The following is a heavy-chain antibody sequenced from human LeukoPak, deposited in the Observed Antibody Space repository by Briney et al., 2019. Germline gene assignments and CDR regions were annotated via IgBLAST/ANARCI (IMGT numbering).Heavy chain of an antibody. V-gene: IGHV3-48*03. J-gene: IGHJ6*04. CDR2: ISSSGSTI. D-gene: IGHD2-15*01. CDR3: ARQYCSGGSCYSSYYYYGMDV. CDR1: GFTFSSYE. Sequence: GGSLRLSCAASGFTFSSYEMNWVRQAPGKGLEWVSYISSSGSTIYYADPVKGRFTISRDNAKNSLYLQMNSLRAEDTAVYYCARQYCSGGSCYSSYYYYGMDVWGKGTTVTVSS.